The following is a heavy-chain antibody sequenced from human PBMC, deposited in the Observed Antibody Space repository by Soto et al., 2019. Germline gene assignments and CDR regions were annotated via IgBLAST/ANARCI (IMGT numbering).Heavy chain of an antibody. CDR3: ARVPNPFRLKIGYEDAFDF. D-gene: IGHD5-12*01. CDR1: GYTFTSYD. CDR2: MNPNSGNT. Sequence: ASVKVSCKASGYTFTSYDINWVRQANGQGHEWMRWMNPNSGNTGYAQRFQGRVTMTRNTSISTAYMELSSLTPEDTAVYYCARVPNPFRLKIGYEDAFDFWGQGTMVTVS. J-gene: IGHJ3*01. V-gene: IGHV1-8*01.